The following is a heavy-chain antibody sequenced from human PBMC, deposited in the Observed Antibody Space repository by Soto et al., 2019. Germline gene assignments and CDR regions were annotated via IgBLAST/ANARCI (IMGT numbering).Heavy chain of an antibody. J-gene: IGHJ6*02. Sequence: LRLSCAASGFTFSNAWMSWVRQAPGKGLEWGGRIKSKTDGGTIDYAAPVKGRFTISRDDSKKTLYLQMNSLKTEDTAVYYCTTAHRYYDFWSGARDFYYYGMDVWGQGTTVTVSS. CDR1: GFTFSNAW. D-gene: IGHD3-3*01. CDR3: TTAHRYYDFWSGARDFYYYGMDV. V-gene: IGHV3-15*01. CDR2: IKSKTDGGTI.